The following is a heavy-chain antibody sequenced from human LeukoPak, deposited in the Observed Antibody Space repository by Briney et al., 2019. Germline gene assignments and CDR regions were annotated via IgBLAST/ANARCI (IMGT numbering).Heavy chain of an antibody. Sequence: GGALRLSCAAYGFTFNNYAMNWVRQAPGKGLEWVSSISGGGETTYYADSAKGRFTISRDNSQNTLYLQMNSLRAEDTAVYYCARDYADYVGYFLFDYWGQGTLVTVSS. D-gene: IGHD4-17*01. CDR2: ISGGGETT. CDR1: GFTFNNYA. J-gene: IGHJ4*02. V-gene: IGHV3-23*01. CDR3: ARDYADYVGYFLFDY.